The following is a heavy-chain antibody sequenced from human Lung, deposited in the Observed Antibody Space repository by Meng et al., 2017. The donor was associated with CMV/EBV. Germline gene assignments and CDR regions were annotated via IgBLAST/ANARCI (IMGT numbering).Heavy chain of an antibody. CDR3: ARGRDDDISLGYYYNRGFDV. V-gene: IGHV4-59*01. CDR1: GGSITSYY. J-gene: IGHJ6*02. CDR2: ISHSGTS. D-gene: IGHD3-22*01. Sequence: SETLSLTCTVSGGSITSYYWNWIRQPPGKKLEWIGDISHSGTSSYNPSLKSRVIITVDTSRNQFSLKLTSVAAADTAVYFCARGRDDDISLGYYYNRGFDVWGRGXTVTVSS.